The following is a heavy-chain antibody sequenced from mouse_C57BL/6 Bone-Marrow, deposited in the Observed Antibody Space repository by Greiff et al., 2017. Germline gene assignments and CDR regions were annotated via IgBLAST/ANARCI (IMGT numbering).Heavy chain of an antibody. CDR3: ARGTRYTDY. V-gene: IGHV1-64*01. CDR2: IHPNSGGT. Sequence: QVQLKQPGAELVKPGASVKLSCKASGYTFTSYWMHWVKQRPGQGLEWIGMIHPNSGGTKYNEKFKSKATLTVDKPSSTAYMQLSSLTSEDSAVYYCARGTRYTDYWGQGTTLTVSS. CDR1: GYTFTSYW. D-gene: IGHD2-14*01. J-gene: IGHJ2*01.